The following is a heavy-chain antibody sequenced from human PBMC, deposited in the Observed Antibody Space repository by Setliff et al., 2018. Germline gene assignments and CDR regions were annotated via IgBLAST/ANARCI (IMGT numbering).Heavy chain of an antibody. CDR1: GFTVSSFS. CDR3: TKDRSDSGYAGFDY. V-gene: IGHV3-30*18. CDR2: LSDDGSNE. D-gene: IGHD5-12*01. J-gene: IGHJ4*02. Sequence: AGGSLRLSCAASGFTVSSFSMHWVRQAPVKGLDWVATLSDDGSNEFYADSVTGRFTISRDNSKVSLFLEMNSLTTEDTALYYCTKDRSDSGYAGFDYWGQGSQVTVS.